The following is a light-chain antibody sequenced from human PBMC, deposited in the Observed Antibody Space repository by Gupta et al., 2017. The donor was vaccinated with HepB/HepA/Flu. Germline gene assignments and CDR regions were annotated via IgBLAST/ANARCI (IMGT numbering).Light chain of an antibody. CDR1: QSLLHSNGYNY. V-gene: IGKV2-28*01. CDR3: RQALPTSS. Sequence: SPLSLPVTPGEPASISCRSSQSLLHSNGYNYLDWYLQKPGQSPQLLIYLGSNRASGVPDRFSGSGSGTDFTLKISRGEAEDVGVYYGRQALPTSSFGQGTKLEIK. J-gene: IGKJ2*04. CDR2: LGS.